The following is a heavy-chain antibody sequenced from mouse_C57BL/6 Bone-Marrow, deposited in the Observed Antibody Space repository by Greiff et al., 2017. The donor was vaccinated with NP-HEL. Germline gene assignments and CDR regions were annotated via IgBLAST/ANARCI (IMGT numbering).Heavy chain of an antibody. Sequence: QVQLKESGPGLVQPSQSLSIPCTVSGFSLTSYGVHWVRQSPGKGLEWLGVIWSGGSPDFNAAFISRLSISKDNSKSQVFFKINSLQADDTAIYYCASYYGYGGGFAYWGQGTLVTVSA. CDR3: ASYYGYGGGFAY. CDR1: GFSLTSYG. V-gene: IGHV2-2*01. J-gene: IGHJ3*01. CDR2: IWSGGSP. D-gene: IGHD2-2*01.